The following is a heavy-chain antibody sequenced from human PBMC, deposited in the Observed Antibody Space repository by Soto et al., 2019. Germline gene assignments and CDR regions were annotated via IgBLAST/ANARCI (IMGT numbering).Heavy chain of an antibody. CDR1: GFTVSSNY. V-gene: IGHV3-66*01. CDR2: IYSGGST. Sequence: PGGSLRLSCAASGFTVSSNYMSWVRQAPGKGLEWVSVIYSGGSTYYADSVKGRFTISRDNSKNTLYLQMNSLRDEDTALYYCAREGYCISTSCYFLPDVWGQGTTVTVSS. J-gene: IGHJ6*02. CDR3: AREGYCISTSCYFLPDV. D-gene: IGHD2-2*01.